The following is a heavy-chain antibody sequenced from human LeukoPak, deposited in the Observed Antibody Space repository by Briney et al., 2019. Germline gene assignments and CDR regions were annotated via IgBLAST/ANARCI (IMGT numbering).Heavy chain of an antibody. D-gene: IGHD4-17*01. CDR1: GGSISGYY. CDR3: ARLSYGDNGWFDP. V-gene: IGHV4-4*07. CDR2: IYSSGST. Sequence: SETLSLTCTVSGGSISGYYWTWIRQPAGKGLEWIGRIYSSGSTDYNPSLKTRATMSVDTSNNRISLKMISVTAADTAVYYCARLSYGDNGWFDPWGQGTLVTVSS. J-gene: IGHJ5*02.